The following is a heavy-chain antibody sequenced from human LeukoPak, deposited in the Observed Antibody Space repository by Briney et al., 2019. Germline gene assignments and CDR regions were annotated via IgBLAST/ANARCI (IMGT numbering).Heavy chain of an antibody. J-gene: IGHJ4*02. CDR3: ARGESTYYDFWSGSPRD. CDR2: INPNSGGT. Sequence: ASVKVSCKASGYTFTGHYIHWVRQAPGQGLEWMGWINPNSGGTNYAQKFQGRVTMTRDTSISTAYMELSRLRSDDTAVYYCARGESTYYDFWSGSPRDWGQGTLVTVSS. D-gene: IGHD3-3*01. CDR1: GYTFTGHY. V-gene: IGHV1-2*02.